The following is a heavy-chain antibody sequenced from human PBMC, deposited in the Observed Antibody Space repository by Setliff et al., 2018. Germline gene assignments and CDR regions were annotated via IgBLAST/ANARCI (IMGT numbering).Heavy chain of an antibody. CDR2: INPNTGNP. CDR1: GYTFTNYA. Sequence: ASVKVSCKASGYTFTNYAMTWMRQAPGQGLEYMGWINPNTGNPIYAQGFTGRFVFSLHTSVSTAYLQISSLKPEDTAVYYCARASRFGTVKWRGDYYMDVWGKGTTVTVSS. V-gene: IGHV7-4-1*02. J-gene: IGHJ6*03. CDR3: ARASRFGTVKWRGDYYMDV. D-gene: IGHD3-10*01.